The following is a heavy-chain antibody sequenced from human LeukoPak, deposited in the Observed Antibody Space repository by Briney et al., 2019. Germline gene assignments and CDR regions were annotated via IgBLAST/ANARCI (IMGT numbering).Heavy chain of an antibody. D-gene: IGHD3-10*01. CDR3: GRGRLYYGSGSPTDFEY. J-gene: IGHJ4*02. Sequence: GGFLRLSCAASGFTFSTYAMHWVRQAPGKGLEWVAVISYDGNDKFYADSVKGRLTISRDNSKNTLYLQMNDLRAEDTAVYYAGRGRLYYGSGSPTDFEYWGQGTLVTVSS. CDR2: ISYDGNDK. V-gene: IGHV3-30-3*01. CDR1: GFTFSTYA.